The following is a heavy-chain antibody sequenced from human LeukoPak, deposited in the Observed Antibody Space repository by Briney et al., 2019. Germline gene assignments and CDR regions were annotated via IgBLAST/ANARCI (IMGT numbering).Heavy chain of an antibody. CDR1: GYTFTAYY. J-gene: IGHJ6*02. CDR3: ALGCSDTSCYRWATNV. V-gene: IGHV1-2*02. D-gene: IGHD2-2*01. Sequence: ASVKVSCKASGYTFTAYYMHWVRQAPGQGLEWMGWINPNIGGTSYAQKFQGRVTMTRDTSIITAYMELSRLRSDDTAVYYCALGCSDTSCYRWATNVWGQGTTVTVSS. CDR2: INPNIGGT.